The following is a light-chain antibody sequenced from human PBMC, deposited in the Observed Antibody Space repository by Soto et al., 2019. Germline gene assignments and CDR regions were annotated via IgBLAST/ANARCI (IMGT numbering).Light chain of an antibody. CDR1: SSDVGGYNY. V-gene: IGLV2-14*03. CDR2: DVS. Sequence: QSALTQPASVSGSPGQSITISCTGTSSDVGGYNYVSWYQHHPGRAPKLMIYDVSNRPSGVSNRFSGSKSGNTASLTISGLQAEDEAEYYCSSYTSSSTVLFVGGTKLTVL. J-gene: IGLJ3*02. CDR3: SSYTSSSTVL.